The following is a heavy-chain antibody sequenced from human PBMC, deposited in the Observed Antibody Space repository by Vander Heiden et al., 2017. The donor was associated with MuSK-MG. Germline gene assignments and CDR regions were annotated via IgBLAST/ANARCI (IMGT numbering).Heavy chain of an antibody. CDR1: GFTFSWSC. Sequence: QRRESGGGLVQPGGSLRLSCVASGFTFSWSCMSWVRRAPGRGLERVANMNQDGTRKYYVDSVKGRFTISRDNARNSLYLQMDSLRAEDTAVYYCARDPLGGAFDIWGQGTMVTVSS. V-gene: IGHV3-7*01. J-gene: IGHJ3*02. CDR2: MNQDGTRK. D-gene: IGHD3-10*01. CDR3: ARDPLGGAFDI.